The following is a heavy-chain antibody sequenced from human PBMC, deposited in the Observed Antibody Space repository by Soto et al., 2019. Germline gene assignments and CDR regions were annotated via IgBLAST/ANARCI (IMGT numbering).Heavy chain of an antibody. CDR1: GGSIYRGGYY. V-gene: IGHV4-39*01. CDR2: IDYNGVT. D-gene: IGHD2-15*01. CDR3: GKVLVGATGHTDSDS. J-gene: IGHJ4*02. Sequence: ETLSFSCPVSGGSIYRGGYYGGWIRQPPGRGLEWIGNIDYNGVTYSNPSLKSRVTISRDTSKNQFSLKLTSVTAADTALYYCGKVLVGATGHTDSDSWGPGTLVTVSS.